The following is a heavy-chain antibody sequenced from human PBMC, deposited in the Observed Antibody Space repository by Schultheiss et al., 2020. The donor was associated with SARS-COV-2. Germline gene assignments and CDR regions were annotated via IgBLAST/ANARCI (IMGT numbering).Heavy chain of an antibody. CDR2: ISSSSSYI. CDR3: TGYCSGGSCYSSDFDY. CDR1: GFTFSSYS. D-gene: IGHD2-15*01. V-gene: IGHV3-21*03. J-gene: IGHJ4*02. Sequence: GGSLRLSCAASGFTFSSYSMNWVRQAPGKGLEWVSSISSSSSYIYYADSVKGRFTISRDNAKNSLYLQMNSLRAEDTAVYYCTGYCSGGSCYSSDFDYWGQGTLVTVSS.